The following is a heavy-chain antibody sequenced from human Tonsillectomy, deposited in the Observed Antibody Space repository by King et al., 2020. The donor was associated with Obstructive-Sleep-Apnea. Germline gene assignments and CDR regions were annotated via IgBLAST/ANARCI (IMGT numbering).Heavy chain of an antibody. CDR2: IYYSGST. Sequence: VQLQESGPGLVKPSETLSLTCTVSGGSISSYYWSWIRQPPGKGLEWIGYIYYSGSTNYNPSLKSRFTISINTSKNHFSLKLSSVTAADTAVYYCARNLIPGVFDIWGQGTMVTVSS. D-gene: IGHD2-2*01. CDR1: GGSISSYY. J-gene: IGHJ3*02. V-gene: IGHV4-59*01. CDR3: ARNLIPGVFDI.